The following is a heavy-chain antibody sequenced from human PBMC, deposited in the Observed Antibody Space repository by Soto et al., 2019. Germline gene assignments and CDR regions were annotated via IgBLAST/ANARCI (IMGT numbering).Heavy chain of an antibody. CDR3: ARSASGGYYYYYYGMDV. CDR1: GGSISSSNW. V-gene: IGHV4-4*02. Sequence: PSETLSLTCAVSGGSISSSNWWSWVRQPPGKGLEWIGEIYHSGGTNYNPSLKSRATISVDKSKNQFSLKLSSVTAADTAVYYCARSASGGYYYYYYGMDVWGQGTTVTVSS. J-gene: IGHJ6*02. CDR2: IYHSGGT. D-gene: IGHD3-10*01.